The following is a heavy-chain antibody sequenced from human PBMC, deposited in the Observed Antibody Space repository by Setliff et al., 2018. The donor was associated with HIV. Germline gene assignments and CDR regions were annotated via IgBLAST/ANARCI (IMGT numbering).Heavy chain of an antibody. CDR3: ARDVGTSDAFDI. V-gene: IGHV4-39*07. J-gene: IGHJ3*02. D-gene: IGHD1-26*01. Sequence: SETLSLTCTVSGGSISSGGYYWSWIRQHPGKGLEWIGSIYYSGSTYYNPSLKSRVAMSADTSKNQFSLKLTFVTAADSAVYYCARDVGTSDAFDIWGLGTMVTVSS. CDR2: IYYSGST. CDR1: GGSISSGGYY.